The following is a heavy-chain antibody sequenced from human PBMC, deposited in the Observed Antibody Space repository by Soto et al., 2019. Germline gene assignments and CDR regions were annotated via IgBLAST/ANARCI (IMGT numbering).Heavy chain of an antibody. Sequence: QVQLQESGPGLVKPSETLSLTCTVSGGSIGNSYWRWIRQSPGKGLEWIGYIYYSGRANYNPSLKSRVSISVDTAKNQFSLKPSSVTAADTAADYCARHSSSGPILDDWGQGTLVIVAA. V-gene: IGHV4-59*08. J-gene: IGHJ4*02. CDR2: IYYSGRA. D-gene: IGHD6-13*01. CDR3: ARHSSSGPILDD. CDR1: GGSIGNSY.